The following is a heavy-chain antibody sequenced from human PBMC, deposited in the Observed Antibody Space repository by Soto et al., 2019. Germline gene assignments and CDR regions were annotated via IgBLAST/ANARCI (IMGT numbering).Heavy chain of an antibody. CDR1: GYTFTSYG. Sequence: ASVKVSCKASGYTFTSYGISWVRQAPGQGLEWMGWISAYNGNTNYAQKLQGRVTMTTDTSTSTVYMELSSLRSEDTAVYYCARGMTTVTSDAFDIWGQGTMVTVSS. CDR3: ARGMTTVTSDAFDI. J-gene: IGHJ3*02. V-gene: IGHV1-18*01. D-gene: IGHD4-4*01. CDR2: ISAYNGNT.